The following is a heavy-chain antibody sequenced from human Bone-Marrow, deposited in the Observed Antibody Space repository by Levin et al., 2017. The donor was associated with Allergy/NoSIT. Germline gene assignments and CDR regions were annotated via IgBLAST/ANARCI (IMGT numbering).Heavy chain of an antibody. CDR1: GYNFTNYW. D-gene: IGHD2-2*01. Sequence: GESLKISCKGSGYNFTNYWIGWVRQMPGKGLEWMGIMNPGDSDTRYSPSFHGQVTISADKSIITAYLQWSSLKASDTAMYYCARAPPAPAPMLGVDLYADYWGQGTLVTVSS. J-gene: IGHJ4*02. V-gene: IGHV5-51*01. CDR2: MNPGDSDT. CDR3: ARAPPAPAPMLGVDLYADY.